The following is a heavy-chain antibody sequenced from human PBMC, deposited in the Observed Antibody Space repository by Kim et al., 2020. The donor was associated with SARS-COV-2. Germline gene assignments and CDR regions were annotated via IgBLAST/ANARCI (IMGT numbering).Heavy chain of an antibody. J-gene: IGHJ6*02. CDR2: IRSKAYGGTT. D-gene: IGHD2-15*01. CDR1: GFTFGDYA. V-gene: IGHV3-49*03. CDR3: ARTTCSRVSCYSHYYYYGMEV. Sequence: GGSLRLSCTASGFTFGDYAMSWFRQAPGKGLEWVGFIRSKAYGGTTEDAASVKGRFTISRDDSKSIVYLQMNSLKTEDTAVYYCARTTCSRVSCYSHYYYYGMEVWGQGTTVTVSS.